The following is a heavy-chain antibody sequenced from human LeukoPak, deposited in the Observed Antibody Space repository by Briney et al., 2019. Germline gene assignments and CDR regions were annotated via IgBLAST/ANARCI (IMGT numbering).Heavy chain of an antibody. V-gene: IGHV3-74*01. CDR3: ARGDSSWFPNDY. D-gene: IGHD6-13*01. Sequence: GGSLRLSCAASGFTFSSYWMHWVRPAPGRGLVWVSRINSDGSTTTYADSVKGRFTISRDNAKNTLYLQMNSLRAEDKAIYYCARGDSSWFPNDYWGQGTLVTVSS. CDR1: GFTFSSYW. CDR2: INSDGSTT. J-gene: IGHJ4*02.